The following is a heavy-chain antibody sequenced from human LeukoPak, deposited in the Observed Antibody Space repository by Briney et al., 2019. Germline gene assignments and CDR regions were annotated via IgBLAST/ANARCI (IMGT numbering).Heavy chain of an antibody. CDR1: GYTFTSYA. Sequence: ASVKVSRKASGYTFTSYAMNWVRQAPGQGLEWMGWINTNTGNPTYAQGFTGRFVFSLDTSVSTAYLQISSLKAEDTAVYYCARDLGAAAGPYDAFDIWGQGTMVTVSS. V-gene: IGHV7-4-1*02. J-gene: IGHJ3*02. CDR2: INTNTGNP. CDR3: ARDLGAAAGPYDAFDI. D-gene: IGHD6-13*01.